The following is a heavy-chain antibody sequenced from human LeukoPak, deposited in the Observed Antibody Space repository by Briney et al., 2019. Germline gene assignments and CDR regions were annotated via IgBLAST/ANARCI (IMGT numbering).Heavy chain of an antibody. V-gene: IGHV3-48*01. Sequence: GGSLRLSCAASGFSFTIYSMNWVRQAPGKGLEWVSFISDSGRVTYYADSVKGRFTISRDTATNSLYLQMNSLRAEDTAVYYCGRDRRQIYNGVDVWGHGTTVTVSS. CDR1: GFSFTIYS. CDR3: GRDRRQIYNGVDV. CDR2: ISDSGRVT. J-gene: IGHJ6*02.